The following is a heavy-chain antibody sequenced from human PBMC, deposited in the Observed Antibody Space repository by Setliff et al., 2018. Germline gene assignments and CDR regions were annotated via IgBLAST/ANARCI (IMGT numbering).Heavy chain of an antibody. D-gene: IGHD3-10*02. V-gene: IGHV1-2*02. CDR1: GYTFAGYY. Sequence: ASVEVSCKTSGYTFAGYYLHWVRQAPGQGLQWMGWINPNTGETDYAPRFQGRVTMTRDTSLSTAYMEVRSLRSDDTAVYYCARVLFGDLFSWFDPWGQGTLVTVSS. CDR3: ARVLFGDLFSWFDP. CDR2: INPNTGET. J-gene: IGHJ5*02.